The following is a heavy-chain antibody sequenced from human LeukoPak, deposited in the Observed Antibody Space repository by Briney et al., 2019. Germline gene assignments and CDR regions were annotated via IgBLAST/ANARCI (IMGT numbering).Heavy chain of an antibody. J-gene: IGHJ4*02. D-gene: IGHD3-22*01. CDR3: ARDSLIYDSSGYGDY. Sequence: GGSLRLSCAASGLTFRSYGMHWVRQAPGKGLEWVAVISYDGSNKYYADSVKGRFTISRDNSKNTLYLQMNSLRAEDTAVYYCARDSLIYDSSGYGDYWGQGTLVTVSS. V-gene: IGHV3-30*19. CDR2: ISYDGSNK. CDR1: GLTFRSYG.